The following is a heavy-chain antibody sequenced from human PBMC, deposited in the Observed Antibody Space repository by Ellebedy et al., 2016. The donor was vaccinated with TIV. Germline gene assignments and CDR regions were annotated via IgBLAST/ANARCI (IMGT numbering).Heavy chain of an antibody. CDR1: GGTFSSYA. D-gene: IGHD3-10*01. Sequence: AASLKVSCKASGGTFSSYAISWVRQAPGQGLEWMGGIIPIFGTANYAQKFQGRVTITADESTSTAYMELSSLRSEDTAVYYCARADRGDWYFDLWGRGTLVTVSS. J-gene: IGHJ2*01. CDR2: IIPIFGTA. V-gene: IGHV1-69*13. CDR3: ARADRGDWYFDL.